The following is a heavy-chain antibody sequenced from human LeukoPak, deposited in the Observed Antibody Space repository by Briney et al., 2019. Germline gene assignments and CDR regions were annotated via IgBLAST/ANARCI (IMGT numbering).Heavy chain of an antibody. J-gene: IGHJ5*02. D-gene: IGHD1-26*01. CDR3: ARQSRSGSFDP. Sequence: SETLSLTCTVSGGSISSYYWSWIRQPPGKGLEWIGYIHYSGSTNYNPSLKSRVTISVDTSKNQFSLKLSSVTAADTAVYYCARQSRSGSFDPWGQGTLVTVSS. CDR2: IHYSGST. V-gene: IGHV4-59*08. CDR1: GGSISSYY.